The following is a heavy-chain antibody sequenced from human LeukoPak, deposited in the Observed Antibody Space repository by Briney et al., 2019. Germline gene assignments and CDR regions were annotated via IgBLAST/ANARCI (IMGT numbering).Heavy chain of an antibody. D-gene: IGHD3-10*01. CDR2: IYPGDSES. Sequence: GESLKISCKGSGYSFTSYWIGWVRQMPGKGLEGMGIIYPGDSESRYRPSFQGQVTISADKSTSTAYLQWSSLKASDTALYYCARLGGSGSQDDFWGQGTLVTVSS. V-gene: IGHV5-51*01. J-gene: IGHJ4*02. CDR3: ARLGGSGSQDDF. CDR1: GYSFTSYW.